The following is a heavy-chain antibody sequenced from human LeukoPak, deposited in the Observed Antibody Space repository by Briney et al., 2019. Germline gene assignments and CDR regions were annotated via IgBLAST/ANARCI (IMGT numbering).Heavy chain of an antibody. V-gene: IGHV3-48*01. D-gene: IGHD3-9*01. CDR2: ISSSSSTI. CDR3: ARDQGAYYDILTGYYVVPGAFDI. J-gene: IGHJ3*02. CDR1: GFTFSSYS. Sequence: QPGGSLRLFRAASGFTFSSYSMNWVRQAPGKGLEGGSYISSSSSTIYYADSVKGRFTISRDNAKNSLYLQMNSLRAEDTAVYYCARDQGAYYDILTGYYVVPGAFDIWGQGTMVTVSS.